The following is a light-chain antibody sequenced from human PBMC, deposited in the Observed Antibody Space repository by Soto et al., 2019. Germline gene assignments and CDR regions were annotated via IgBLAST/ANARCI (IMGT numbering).Light chain of an antibody. Sequence: AIRMTQSPSSLSASTGDIVTITCRASQGISSYLAWYQQKPGKAPKLLIYAASTLQRGVPSRFIGSGSVTDFTLTISCLQSEDFATYYCQQYYSYPPWTFGQGTKVEIK. CDR2: AAS. CDR3: QQYYSYPPWT. CDR1: QGISSY. V-gene: IGKV1-8*01. J-gene: IGKJ1*01.